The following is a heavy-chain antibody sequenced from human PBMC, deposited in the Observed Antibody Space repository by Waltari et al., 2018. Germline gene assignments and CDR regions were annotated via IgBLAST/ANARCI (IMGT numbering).Heavy chain of an antibody. D-gene: IGHD2-15*01. CDR3: ARARRAYCSGGSCSLLY. CDR2: ISYDGSXK. CDR1: GFTFSSYA. V-gene: IGHV3-30-3*01. Sequence: QVQLVESGGGVVQPGRSLRLSCAASGFTFSSYAMHWVRQAPGKGLEWVAVISYDGSXKYYEDSVKGRFTISRDNSKNTLYLQMNSLRAEDTAVYYCARARRAYCSGGSCSLLYWGQGTLVTVSS. J-gene: IGHJ4*02.